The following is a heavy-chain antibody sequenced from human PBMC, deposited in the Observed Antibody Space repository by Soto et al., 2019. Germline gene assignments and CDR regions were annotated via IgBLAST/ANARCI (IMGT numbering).Heavy chain of an antibody. V-gene: IGHV3-66*01. Sequence: GGSLRLSCAASGFTVRTNYMSWVRQAPGKGLEWVSVIYSDGGTNFADSVKGRFTISRDESKNTLYLQMNSLKAADTAVYYCARASFYLYYYMAVWGKGTTVTVSS. J-gene: IGHJ6*03. D-gene: IGHD2-2*01. CDR2: IYSDGGT. CDR1: GFTVRTNY. CDR3: ARASFYLYYYMAV.